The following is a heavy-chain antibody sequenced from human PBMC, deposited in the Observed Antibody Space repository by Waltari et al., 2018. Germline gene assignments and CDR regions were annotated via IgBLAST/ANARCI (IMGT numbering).Heavy chain of an antibody. D-gene: IGHD3-10*01. J-gene: IGHJ5*02. CDR3: ASALSGGDRPSWFDP. Sequence: QVQLQESGPGLGKPSETLSLTCTVSGYSISSGYYWGWIRQPPGKGLEWIGSIFHSGSTYYSPSLKSRVPISVDTSKNQFSLKLSSVTAADTAVYYCASALSGGDRPSWFDPWGQGTLVTVSS. CDR1: GYSISSGYY. CDR2: IFHSGST. V-gene: IGHV4-38-2*02.